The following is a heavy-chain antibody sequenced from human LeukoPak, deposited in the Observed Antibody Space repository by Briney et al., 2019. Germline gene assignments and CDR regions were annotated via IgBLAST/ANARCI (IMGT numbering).Heavy chain of an antibody. CDR2: ISGTGGST. J-gene: IGHJ4*02. CDR3: AKGRTYYDILTGCHFDY. V-gene: IGHV3-23*01. CDR1: GFTFSNYA. D-gene: IGHD3-9*01. Sequence: GGSLRLSCAASGFTFSNYAMSWVRQAPGKGLEWVSSISGTGGSTYYADSVKGRFTISRDNSKNTLYLQMNSLRAEDTAVYYCAKGRTYYDILTGCHFDYWGQGTLVTVSS.